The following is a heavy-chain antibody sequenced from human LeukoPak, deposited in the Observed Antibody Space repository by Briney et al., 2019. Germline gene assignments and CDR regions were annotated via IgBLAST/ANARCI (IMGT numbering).Heavy chain of an antibody. D-gene: IGHD3-10*01. CDR2: LSGSGGGT. Sequence: PGGSLRLSCAVSGITLSNYGMSWVRQAPGKGLEWVAGLSGSGGGTNYADSVQGRFTISGDNPENTLYLQMNSLRAEDTAVYFCAKRGVVIRVFLVGFHKEAYYFDSWGQGALVTVSS. V-gene: IGHV3-23*01. CDR3: AKRGVVIRVFLVGFHKEAYYFDS. J-gene: IGHJ4*02. CDR1: GITLSNYG.